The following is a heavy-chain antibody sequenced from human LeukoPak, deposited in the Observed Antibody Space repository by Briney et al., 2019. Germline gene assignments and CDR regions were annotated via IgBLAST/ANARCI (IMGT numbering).Heavy chain of an antibody. V-gene: IGHV1-69*01. Sequence: VASVKVSCKASGGTFSSYAISWMRQAPGQGLEWMGGIIPIFGTANYAQKFQGSVTITADESTSTAYMELSSLRSEDTAVYYCARGIYSSSWSSVDYWGQGTLVTVSS. CDR3: ARGIYSSSWSSVDY. CDR2: IIPIFGTA. J-gene: IGHJ4*02. CDR1: GGTFSSYA. D-gene: IGHD6-6*01.